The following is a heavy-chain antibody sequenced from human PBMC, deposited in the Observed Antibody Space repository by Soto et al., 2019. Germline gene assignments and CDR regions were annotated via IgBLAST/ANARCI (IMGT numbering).Heavy chain of an antibody. CDR1: GGSFSGYY. CDR2: VNHSGTT. J-gene: IGHJ4*02. CDR3: ARGIGYCSSINCYSSRRLRFDS. Sequence: SETLSLTCAGYGGSFSGYYWTWIRQSPEKGLEWIGEVNHSGTTYYNPSLKTRVTISVHTPKNQFSLKVSSVTAADTAVYYCARGIGYCSSINCYSSRRLRFDSWGQGTLVTVSS. V-gene: IGHV4-34*01. D-gene: IGHD2-2*01.